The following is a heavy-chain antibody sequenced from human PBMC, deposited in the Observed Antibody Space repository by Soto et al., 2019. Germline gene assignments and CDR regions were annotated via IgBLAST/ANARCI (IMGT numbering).Heavy chain of an antibody. CDR1: GFTFSVSD. J-gene: IGHJ6*02. CDR3: PRHEEGRRAAFYGMDV. D-gene: IGHD6-13*01. V-gene: IGHV3-73*02. CDR2: IRGKNNNYAT. Sequence: ERQLVQSGGGVVQPGGSLKLSCAAFGFTFSVSDMHWVRQASGKGLEWVGRIRGKNNNYATTYAASMTGRFIISRDDSDNTGFLQMSSLKPEDPAIISCPRHEEGRRAAFYGMDVWGQGTRSPSP.